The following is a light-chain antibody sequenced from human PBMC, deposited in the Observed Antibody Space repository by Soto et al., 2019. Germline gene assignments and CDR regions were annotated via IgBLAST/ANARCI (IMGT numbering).Light chain of an antibody. CDR2: RAS. CDR3: QQYNSWGT. V-gene: IGKV1-5*03. Sequence: DIQMTQSPATLSASIGDRVTITCRASQTISNWLAWYQQKPGKAPKLLIYRASSLESGVPSRFSGSGSGTEFTLTISSLQPDDFATYYCQQYNSWGTFGQGTKVEIK. J-gene: IGKJ1*01. CDR1: QTISNW.